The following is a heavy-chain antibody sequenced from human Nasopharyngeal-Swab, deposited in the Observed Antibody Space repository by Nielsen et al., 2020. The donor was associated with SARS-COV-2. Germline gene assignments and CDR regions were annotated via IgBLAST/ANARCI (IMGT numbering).Heavy chain of an antibody. CDR2: ISYDGSNK. D-gene: IGHD2-15*01. V-gene: IGHV3-30*03. CDR3: ARDGLGCSGGSCYSWAYYYYGMDV. Sequence: WIRQPPGKGLEWVAVISYDGSNKYYADSVKGRFTISRDNSKNTLYLQMNSLRAEDTAVYYCARDGLGCSGGSCYSWAYYYYGMDVWGQGTTVTVSS. J-gene: IGHJ6*02.